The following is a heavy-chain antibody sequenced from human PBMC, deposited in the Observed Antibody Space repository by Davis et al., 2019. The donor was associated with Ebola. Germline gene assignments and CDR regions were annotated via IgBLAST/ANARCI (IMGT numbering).Heavy chain of an antibody. V-gene: IGHV3-30*18. CDR2: ISYDGSNK. CDR1: GFTFSSYG. Sequence: GESLKISCAASGFTFSSYGMHWVRQAPGKGLEWVAVISYDGSNKYYADSVKGRFTISRDNSKNTLYLQMNSLRAEDTAVYYCAKDGITMIVAFDYWGQGTLVTVSS. J-gene: IGHJ4*02. D-gene: IGHD3-22*01. CDR3: AKDGITMIVAFDY.